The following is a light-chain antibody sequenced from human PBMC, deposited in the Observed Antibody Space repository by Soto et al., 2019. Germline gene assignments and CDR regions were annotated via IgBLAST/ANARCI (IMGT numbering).Light chain of an antibody. V-gene: IGKV3-15*01. CDR2: GSS. Sequence: EIVMTQSPATLSVSPGERATLSCRASQSVSSDLSWYQQKPGQAPRLLISGSSTRATGIPARSSGSGSGTEFTLTISSHQSEDFAVYYCQQYNKWPRTFDQQTNVQIK. CDR3: QQYNKWPRT. CDR1: QSVSSD. J-gene: IGKJ1*01.